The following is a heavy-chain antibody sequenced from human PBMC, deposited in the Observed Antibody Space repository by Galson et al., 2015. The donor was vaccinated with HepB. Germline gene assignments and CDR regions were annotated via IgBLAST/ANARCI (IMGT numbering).Heavy chain of an antibody. Sequence: SLRLSCAASGFTFSTYSVHWVRQAPGKGLEWLAIISYDGTNKYYADSVKGRFTISRDNSKNTLFLQMNSLRGEDTAVYYCASDLKGSDMTIVRGMFVPAYYYYGMSVWGQGTTVTVS. CDR3: ASDLKGSDMTIVRGMFVPAYYYYGMSV. D-gene: IGHD3-10*01. CDR2: ISYDGTNK. V-gene: IGHV3-30*04. CDR1: GFTFSTYS. J-gene: IGHJ6*02.